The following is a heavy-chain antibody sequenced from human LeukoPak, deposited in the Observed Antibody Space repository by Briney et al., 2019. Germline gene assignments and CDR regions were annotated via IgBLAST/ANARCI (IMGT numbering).Heavy chain of an antibody. CDR2: FDPEDGET. D-gene: IGHD3-3*01. CDR3: ARGYYDFWSGYYAPEYYFDY. V-gene: IGHV1-24*01. J-gene: IGHJ4*02. Sequence: ASVKVSCKVSGYTLTELSMHWVRQAPGKGLEWMGGFDPEDGETIYAQKFQGRVTMTEDTSTDTAYMELSSLRSDDTAVYYCARGYYDFWSGYYAPEYYFDYWGQGTLVTVSS. CDR1: GYTLTELS.